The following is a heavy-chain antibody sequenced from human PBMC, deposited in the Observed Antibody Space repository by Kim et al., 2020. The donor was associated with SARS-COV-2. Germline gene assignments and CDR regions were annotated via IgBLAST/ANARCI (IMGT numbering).Heavy chain of an antibody. CDR3: ARDQKAGLLWFGELSSIDAFVI. CDR1: GYTFTSYY. D-gene: IGHD3-10*01. CDR2: INPSGGST. V-gene: IGHV1-46*01. J-gene: IGHJ3*02. Sequence: ASVKVSCKASGYTFTSYYMHWVRQAPGQGLEWMGIINPSGGSTSYAQKFQGRVTMTRDTSTSTVYMELSSLRSEDTAVYYCARDQKAGLLWFGELSSIDAFVIWGEGTMVTVSS.